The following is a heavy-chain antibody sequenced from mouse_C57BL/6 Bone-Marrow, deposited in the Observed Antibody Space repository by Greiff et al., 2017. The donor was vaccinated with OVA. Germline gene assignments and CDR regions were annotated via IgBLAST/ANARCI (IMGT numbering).Heavy chain of an antibody. J-gene: IGHJ1*03. Sequence: EVQRVESGGGLVQPGGSLKLSCAASGFTFSDYYMYWVRQTPEKRLEWVAYISNGGGSTYYPDTVKGRFTISRDHAKKTLYLQMSLLKSEDTAMYDCARHGGGYWYFDVWGTGTTVTVSS. CDR2: ISNGGGST. CDR1: GFTFSDYY. V-gene: IGHV5-12*01. CDR3: ARHGGGYWYFDV.